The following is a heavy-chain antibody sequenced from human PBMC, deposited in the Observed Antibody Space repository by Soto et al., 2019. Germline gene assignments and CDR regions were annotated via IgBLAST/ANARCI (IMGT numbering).Heavy chain of an antibody. CDR2: ISPQGGST. D-gene: IGHD2-21*01. Sequence: PGGSLRLSCSASGLAFSSYAMHWVRQTPGKTLEYVSAISPQGGSTYYANSVKGRFTISRDDSKNTVYLQMSSLRPDDTAVYYCVTMMIARGGFDFWGQGTLVTVSS. V-gene: IGHV3-64D*06. CDR1: GLAFSSYA. CDR3: VTMMIARGGFDF. J-gene: IGHJ4*02.